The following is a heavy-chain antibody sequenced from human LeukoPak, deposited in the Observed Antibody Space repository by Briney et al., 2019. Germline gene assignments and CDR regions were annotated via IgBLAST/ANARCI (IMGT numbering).Heavy chain of an antibody. CDR1: GFTFSSYV. V-gene: IGHV3-23*01. Sequence: GGSLRLSCAASGFTFSSYVMSWVRQAPGKGLEWVSAISGSGGSTYYADSVKGRFTISRDNAKNSLYLQMNSLRAEDTAVYYCARDSPPRRGSTSCYFDYWGQGTLVTVSS. D-gene: IGHD2-2*01. CDR3: ARDSPPRRGSTSCYFDY. J-gene: IGHJ4*02. CDR2: ISGSGGST.